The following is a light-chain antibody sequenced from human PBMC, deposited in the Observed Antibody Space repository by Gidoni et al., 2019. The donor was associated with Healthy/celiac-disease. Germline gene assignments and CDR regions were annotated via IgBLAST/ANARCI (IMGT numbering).Light chain of an antibody. Sequence: EIVLTQSPGTLSLSPGERATLSCRASQSVSSSYLAWYQQKPGQAPRLLLCGASSRATGIPDRFSGSVSWTDFTLTISRLEPEDFAVYYCQQYGSSPKTFGQGTKVEIK. CDR3: QQYGSSPKT. V-gene: IGKV3-20*01. CDR1: QSVSSSY. CDR2: GAS. J-gene: IGKJ1*01.